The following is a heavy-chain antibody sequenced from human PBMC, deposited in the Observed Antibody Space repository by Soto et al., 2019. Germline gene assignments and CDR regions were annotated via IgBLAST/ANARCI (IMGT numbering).Heavy chain of an antibody. V-gene: IGHV4-34*01. D-gene: IGHD3-10*01. CDR1: GGSFSGYY. CDR2: INHSGST. J-gene: IGHJ4*02. CDR3: AREDPAKNYGSGYAFDY. Sequence: QVQLQQWGAGLLKPSETLSLTCAVYGGSFSGYYWSWIRQPPGKGLEWIGEINHSGSTNYNPSLKRRVTISVDTSKNQFTLKLSSVTAAVTAVYYCAREDPAKNYGSGYAFDYWGQGTLVTVSS.